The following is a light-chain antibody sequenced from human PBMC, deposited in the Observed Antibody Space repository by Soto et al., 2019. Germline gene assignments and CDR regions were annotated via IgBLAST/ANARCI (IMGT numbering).Light chain of an antibody. CDR1: QSVSSSY. V-gene: IGKV3-20*01. Sequence: EIVLTQSPGTLSLSPGERATLSCRAIQSVSSSYLAWYQQKPGQAPRLLIYDASNRATGIPARFSGSGSGTDFTLTISSLEPEDFAVYYCQQYNNWPPWTFGQGTKVDIK. CDR3: QQYNNWPPWT. J-gene: IGKJ1*01. CDR2: DAS.